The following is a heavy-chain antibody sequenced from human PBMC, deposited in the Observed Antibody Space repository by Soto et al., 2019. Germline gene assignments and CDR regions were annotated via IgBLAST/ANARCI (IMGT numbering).Heavy chain of an antibody. CDR1: GYTFTSYD. J-gene: IGHJ5*02. Sequence: GASVKVSCKASGYTFTSYDINWVRQATGQGLEWMGWMNPNSGNTGYAQKFQGRVTMTRNTSISTAYMELSSLRSEDTAVYYCARDLGYCSSTSCYDWFDPWGQGTLVTVS. CDR3: ARDLGYCSSTSCYDWFDP. D-gene: IGHD2-2*01. V-gene: IGHV1-8*01. CDR2: MNPNSGNT.